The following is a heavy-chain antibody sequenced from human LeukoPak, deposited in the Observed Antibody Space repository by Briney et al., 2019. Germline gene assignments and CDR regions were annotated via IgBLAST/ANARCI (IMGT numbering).Heavy chain of an antibody. V-gene: IGHV3-23*01. J-gene: IGHJ4*02. D-gene: IGHD6-19*01. Sequence: PGGTLRLSCAASGFTFSSYGMSWVRQAPGKGLEWVSAISGSGGSTYYADSVKGRFIISRENAKNSLYLQMNSLRAEDTALYYCAKDIRATSVAGTSGFDLWGQGTLVTVSS. CDR3: AKDIRATSVAGTSGFDL. CDR1: GFTFSSYG. CDR2: ISGSGGST.